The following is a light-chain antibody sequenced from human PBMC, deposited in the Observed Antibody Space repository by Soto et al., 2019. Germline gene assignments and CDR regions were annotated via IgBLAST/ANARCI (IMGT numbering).Light chain of an antibody. Sequence: DIQMTQSPSSVSASVGDRVTITCRASQSISSWLAWYQQKPGKAPKLLIYDASSLESGVPSRFSGSGSGTEFTLTISSLQPDDFATYYCQQYNSYSPAFGQGTKVDIK. CDR1: QSISSW. V-gene: IGKV1-5*01. CDR3: QQYNSYSPA. J-gene: IGKJ1*01. CDR2: DAS.